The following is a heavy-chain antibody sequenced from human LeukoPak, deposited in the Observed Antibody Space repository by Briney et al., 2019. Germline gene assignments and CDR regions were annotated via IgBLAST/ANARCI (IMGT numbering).Heavy chain of an antibody. V-gene: IGHV4-39*07. D-gene: IGHD4-17*01. CDR3: ARGEERRPAVTTVRWARKLFDF. CDR2: IYYSGST. J-gene: IGHJ4*02. Sequence: SETLSLTCTVSGGSITSSSYYWGWLRQPPGTGLEWLGTIYYSGSTSYNPSLKSRATISVDTSKNQCSLKLSSVTAADTAVYYCARGEERRPAVTTVRWARKLFDFWGQGTLVTVSS. CDR1: GGSITSSSYY.